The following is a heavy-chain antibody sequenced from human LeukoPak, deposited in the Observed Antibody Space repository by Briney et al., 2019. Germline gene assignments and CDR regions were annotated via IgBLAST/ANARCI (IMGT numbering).Heavy chain of an antibody. CDR1: GGSISSGDYY. J-gene: IGHJ4*02. CDR3: ATLGFSSGYYYYFDH. Sequence: SETLSLTCTVSGGSISSGDYYWSWIRQPPGKGLEWIGYIYYSGSTYYNPSLKSRVTISVDTSKNQFSLKLSSVTAADTAVYYCATLGFSSGYYYYFDHWGQGTLVTVSS. CDR2: IYYSGST. V-gene: IGHV4-30-4*08. D-gene: IGHD3-22*01.